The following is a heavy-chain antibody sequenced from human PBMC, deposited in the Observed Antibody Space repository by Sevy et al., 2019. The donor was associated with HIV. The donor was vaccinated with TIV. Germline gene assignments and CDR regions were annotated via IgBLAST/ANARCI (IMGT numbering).Heavy chain of an antibody. Sequence: GGSLRLSCAASGFAFYDYSMSWIRQAPGKGLEWVATLSFGCGKINYADAMKGRFTISRDNSKNSFYLQMDNLRVEDTALYYCAREGCTRPNDYWGQGTRVTVSS. V-gene: IGHV3-23*01. CDR1: GFAFYDYS. CDR2: LSFGCGKI. J-gene: IGHJ4*02. CDR3: AREGCTRPNDY. D-gene: IGHD2-8*01.